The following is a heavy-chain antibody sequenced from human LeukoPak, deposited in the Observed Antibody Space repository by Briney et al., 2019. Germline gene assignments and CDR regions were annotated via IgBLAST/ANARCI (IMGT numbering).Heavy chain of an antibody. CDR1: GGSISSYY. CDR2: IYYSGST. J-gene: IGHJ1*01. V-gene: IGHV4-59*01. CDR3: AGGTYSSQTFQH. Sequence: SETLSLTCTASGGSISSYYWSWIRQPPGKGLEWIGYIYYSGSTNYNPSLKSRVTISVDTSKNQFSLKLSSVTAADTAVYYCAGGTYSSQTFQHWGQGTLVTVSS. D-gene: IGHD6-13*01.